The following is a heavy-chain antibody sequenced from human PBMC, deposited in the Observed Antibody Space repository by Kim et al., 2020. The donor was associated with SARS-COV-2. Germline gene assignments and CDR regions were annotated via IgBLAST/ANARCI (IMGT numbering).Heavy chain of an antibody. J-gene: IGHJ4*02. CDR3: ARDYGYCSSTSCYALDY. V-gene: IGHV3-30*07. D-gene: IGHD2-2*03. Sequence: VKGRFTISRDNSKNTLYLQMNSLRAEDTAVYYCARDYGYCSSTSCYALDYWGQGTLVTVSS.